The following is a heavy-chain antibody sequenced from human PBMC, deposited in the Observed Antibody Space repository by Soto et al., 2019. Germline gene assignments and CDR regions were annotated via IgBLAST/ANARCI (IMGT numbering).Heavy chain of an antibody. J-gene: IGHJ5*02. D-gene: IGHD2-15*01. V-gene: IGHV1-69*08. Sequence: QVQLVQSGAEVKKPGSSVKVSCKASGGTFSSYTISWVRQAPGQGLEWMGRIIPILGIANYAQKFQGRVTIAADQSTTRAYMELSSLRTEDTAVYYCARDRGGGVVAAANSWFDPWGQGTLVTVSS. CDR2: IIPILGIA. CDR1: GGTFSSYT. CDR3: ARDRGGGVVAAANSWFDP.